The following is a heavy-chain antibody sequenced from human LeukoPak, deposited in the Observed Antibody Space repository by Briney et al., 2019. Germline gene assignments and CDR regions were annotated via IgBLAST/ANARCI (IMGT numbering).Heavy chain of an antibody. Sequence: ASEKVSCKASGYTFTSYGISWVRQAPGQGLEWMGWISAYSGNTKYAQKVQGRVTMTTETSTSTAYMELRSLRSDDTAVYYCARDKTGQLAPGDWGQGTLVTVSS. CDR1: GYTFTSYG. CDR3: ARDKTGQLAPGD. CDR2: ISAYSGNT. V-gene: IGHV1-18*01. J-gene: IGHJ4*02. D-gene: IGHD6-13*01.